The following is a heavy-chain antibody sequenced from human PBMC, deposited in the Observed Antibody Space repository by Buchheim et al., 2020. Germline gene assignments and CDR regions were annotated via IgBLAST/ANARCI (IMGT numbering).Heavy chain of an antibody. CDR1: GFRFSVYW. CDR3: ATYRLGFCSGDACHEMDV. V-gene: IGHV3-7*01. CDR2: INKDGSEK. Sequence: DVQLVESGGGLVQPGGSLRLSCAASGFRFSVYWMTWVRQAPGKGLEWVANINKDGSEKNYMDSVKGRFSISRDNAENALYLQMNSLRAEDTAIYYCATYRLGFCSGDACHEMDVWGQGTT. D-gene: IGHD2-15*01. J-gene: IGHJ6*02.